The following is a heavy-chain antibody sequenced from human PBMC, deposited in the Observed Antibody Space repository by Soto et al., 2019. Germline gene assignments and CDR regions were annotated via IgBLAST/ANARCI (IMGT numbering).Heavy chain of an antibody. CDR2: ISSSGDRT. Sequence: QVQLVESGGGLVKPGGSLRLSCAASGFTFSGYYMTWIRQAPGKGLECISYISSSGDRTKYADSVKGRFTISGDNAKKSLYLQMNRLRAEDTAVYYCVRETAYYFDTWGQGSLVTVSS. J-gene: IGHJ4*02. CDR3: VRETAYYFDT. CDR1: GFTFSGYY. D-gene: IGHD1-1*01. V-gene: IGHV3-11*05.